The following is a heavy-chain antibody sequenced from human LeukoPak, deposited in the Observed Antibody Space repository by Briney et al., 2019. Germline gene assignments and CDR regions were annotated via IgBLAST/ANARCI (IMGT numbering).Heavy chain of an antibody. J-gene: IGHJ3*02. V-gene: IGHV4-59*01. Sequence: IPSETLSLTCTVSGGSISNFYWSWIRQPPGKGLEWIGYIFYSGSTNYYPSLKSRVTISVETTKNQFSLKLSSVTAAETAVYYCARHGLTPFAFDIWGQGTMVTVSS. D-gene: IGHD3/OR15-3a*01. CDR1: GGSISNFY. CDR3: ARHGLTPFAFDI. CDR2: IFYSGST.